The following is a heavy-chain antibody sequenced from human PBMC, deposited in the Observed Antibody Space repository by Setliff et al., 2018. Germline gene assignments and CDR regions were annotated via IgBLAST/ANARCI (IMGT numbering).Heavy chain of an antibody. CDR2: FYTSGIT. D-gene: IGHD6-13*01. J-gene: IGHJ5*02. V-gene: IGHV4-61*09. CDR1: DGSLYSGNYY. Sequence: PSETLSLTCTVSDGSLYSGNYYWTWIRQPAGKGLEWIGHFYTSGITSYNPSLKGRVTISVDTSKNQFSLKLSSVTAADTAVYYCARDPASPAAAGGWFDPWGQGTLVTVSS. CDR3: ARDPASPAAAGGWFDP.